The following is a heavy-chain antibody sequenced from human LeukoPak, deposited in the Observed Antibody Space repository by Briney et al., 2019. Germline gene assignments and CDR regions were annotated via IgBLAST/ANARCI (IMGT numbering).Heavy chain of an antibody. V-gene: IGHV4-61*02. CDR3: ARAHPGVVPAAMFQAALAHPYKALSFDP. J-gene: IGHJ5*02. D-gene: IGHD2-2*01. CDR1: GDSISSGDYY. Sequence: SETLSLTCTVSGDSISSGDYYWSWIRQPAGKGLEWIGRISSSGSTNYNPSLKSRVTISVDKSKNQFSLKLSSVTAADTAVYYCARAHPGVVPAAMFQAALAHPYKALSFDPWGQGTLVTVSS. CDR2: ISSSGST.